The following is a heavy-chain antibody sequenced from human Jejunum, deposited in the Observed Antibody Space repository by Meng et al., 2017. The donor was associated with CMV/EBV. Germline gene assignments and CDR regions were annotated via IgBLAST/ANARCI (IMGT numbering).Heavy chain of an antibody. V-gene: IGHV1-2*02. Sequence: FIGYYIHWVRQAPGQGLEWMGWISPHSGGTKYAQKFQGRVTMTRDTSISTAYMEVTRLSSDDTAVYYCARENAYCGGACLSSWFDPWGQGTLVTVSS. CDR2: ISPHSGGT. CDR3: ARENAYCGGACLSSWFDP. D-gene: IGHD2-21*01. J-gene: IGHJ5*02. CDR1: FIGYY.